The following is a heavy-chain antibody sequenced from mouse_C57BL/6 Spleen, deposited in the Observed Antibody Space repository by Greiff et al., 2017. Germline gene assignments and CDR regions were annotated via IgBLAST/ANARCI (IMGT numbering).Heavy chain of an antibody. D-gene: IGHD2-1*01. CDR3: AGYYGTIYYAMDY. CDR1: GFNIKNTY. CDR2: IDPANGNT. Sequence: EVKLVESVAELVRPGASVKLSCTASGFNIKNTYMHWVKQRPEQGLEWIGRIDPANGNTKYAPKFQGKATITADTSSNTAYLQLSSLTSEDTAIYYCAGYYGTIYYAMDYWGQGTSVTVSS. V-gene: IGHV14-3*01. J-gene: IGHJ4*01.